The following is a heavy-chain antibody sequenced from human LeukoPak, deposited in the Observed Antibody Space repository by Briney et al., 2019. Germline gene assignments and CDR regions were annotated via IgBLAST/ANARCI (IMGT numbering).Heavy chain of an antibody. D-gene: IGHD2-21*01. Sequence: ASVKVSCKASGYTFTSYGISWVRQAPGQGLEWMGWINPNSGGTNYAQKFQGRVTMTRDTSISTAYMELSRLRSDDTAVYYCARDRPYCGGDCYYYGMDVWGQGTTVTVSS. V-gene: IGHV1-2*02. J-gene: IGHJ6*02. CDR1: GYTFTSYG. CDR3: ARDRPYCGGDCYYYGMDV. CDR2: INPNSGGT.